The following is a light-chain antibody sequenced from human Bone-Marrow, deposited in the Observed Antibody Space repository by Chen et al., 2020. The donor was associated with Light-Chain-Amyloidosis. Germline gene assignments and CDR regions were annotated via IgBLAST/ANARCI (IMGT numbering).Light chain of an antibody. CDR3: GSYAGSNTVV. CDR1: SSDIGAYNY. Sequence: QSALTQPASLSGSPGQSITISCTGTSSDIGAYNYVSWYQQHPGNAPKLILHDVSDRPSGVSDRFSGSKSGNTASLTISGLLAEDEADYHCGSYAGSNTVVFGGGTKLTVL. V-gene: IGLV2-14*03. CDR2: DVS. J-gene: IGLJ2*01.